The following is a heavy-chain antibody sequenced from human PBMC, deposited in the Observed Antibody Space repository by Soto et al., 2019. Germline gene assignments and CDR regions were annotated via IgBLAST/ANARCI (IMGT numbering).Heavy chain of an antibody. CDR3: ANTPNEWLDY. Sequence: PGGSLRLSCAASGFTFSSNAMSWVRQAPGKGLEWVSVISGSGDFTFYADSVKGRFTISRDNSKNTLYLQMNTLRAEDTAVYYCANTPNEWLDYWGQGTLVTVSS. V-gene: IGHV3-23*01. CDR2: ISGSGDFT. D-gene: IGHD2-15*01. CDR1: GFTFSSNA. J-gene: IGHJ4*02.